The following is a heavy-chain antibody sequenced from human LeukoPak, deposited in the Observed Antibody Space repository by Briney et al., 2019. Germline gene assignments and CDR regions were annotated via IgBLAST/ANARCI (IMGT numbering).Heavy chain of an antibody. J-gene: IGHJ4*02. V-gene: IGHV4-34*01. Sequence: SETLSLTCAVYGGSFSGYYWSWIRQPPGKGLEWIGEINHSGSTNYNPSLKSRVTISVDTSKNQFSLKLSSVTAADTAVYYCARLVGAHFDYWGQGTLVTVSS. CDR2: INHSGST. D-gene: IGHD1-26*01. CDR1: GGSFSGYY. CDR3: ARLVGAHFDY.